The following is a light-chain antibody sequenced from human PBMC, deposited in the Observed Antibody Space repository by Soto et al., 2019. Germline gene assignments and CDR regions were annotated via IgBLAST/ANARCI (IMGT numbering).Light chain of an antibody. J-gene: IGKJ4*01. CDR1: QSISSY. Sequence: DIQMTQSPSSLSASVGDRVTITCRASQSISSYLNWYQQKPGKAPKLRIYAASSLQSGVPSRFSGCGSGTDFTLTISSLQPEDFATYYCQQSYSTPPHTFGGGTKVEIK. CDR3: QQSYSTPPHT. V-gene: IGKV1-39*01. CDR2: AAS.